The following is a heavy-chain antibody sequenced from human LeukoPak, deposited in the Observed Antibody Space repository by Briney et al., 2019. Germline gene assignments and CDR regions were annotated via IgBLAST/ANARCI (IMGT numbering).Heavy chain of an antibody. D-gene: IGHD3-10*01. CDR1: GLIFSSYA. CDR3: AKGALLVQEYFQH. V-gene: IGHV3-23*01. CDR2: IVGSGTGT. J-gene: IGHJ1*01. Sequence: GGSLRLSCAASGLIFSSYAMSWVRQAPGKGLEWVSLIVGSGTGTHYADSVKGRFTISRDNSKSTLYLQMNSLRAEDTAVYYCAKGALLVQEYFQHWGQGTLVTVSS.